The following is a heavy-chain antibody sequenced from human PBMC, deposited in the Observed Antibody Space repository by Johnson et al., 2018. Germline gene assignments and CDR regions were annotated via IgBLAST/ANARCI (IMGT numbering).Heavy chain of an antibody. CDR2: INQDGSVK. CDR3: ASGRSIRYDY. V-gene: IGHV3-7*01. D-gene: IGHD2-2*01. J-gene: IGHJ4*02. CDR1: GITFSSYW. Sequence: VQLVQSGGDLVQPGGSLRLSCAASGITFSSYWMTWVRQAPGKGLEWVANINQDGSVKNYEDSVKGRFSISRDNSKNSLYLQMNSLRAEDTAVYYCASGRSIRYDYWGQGTLVTVSS.